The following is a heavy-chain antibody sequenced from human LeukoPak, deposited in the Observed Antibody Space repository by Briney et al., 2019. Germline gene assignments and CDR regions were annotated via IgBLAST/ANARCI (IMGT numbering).Heavy chain of an antibody. CDR3: ARLYYYSKLNYFDS. Sequence: SETLSLTCTVSDDSISSGTYYWTWLRQPAGRGLEWIGRISSTGSTYYNPSLKSRVTISIDPSKNQFSLRLKSVTAADTAMYYCARLYYYSKLNYFDSWGQGTLVTVSS. J-gene: IGHJ4*02. V-gene: IGHV4-61*02. CDR1: DDSISSGTYY. CDR2: ISSTGST. D-gene: IGHD4-11*01.